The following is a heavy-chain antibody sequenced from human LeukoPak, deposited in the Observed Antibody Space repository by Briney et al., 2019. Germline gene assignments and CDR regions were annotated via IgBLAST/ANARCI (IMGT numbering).Heavy chain of an antibody. D-gene: IGHD4-4*01. CDR1: GGSISGYY. V-gene: IGHV4-4*07. CDR2: IYTSGST. J-gene: IGHJ6*02. Sequence: KSSETLSLTCSVSGGSISGYYWSWIRQPAGKGLEWIGRIYTSGSTNYNPSLKSRLTMSVDTSKNQFSLELTSVTAADTAVYYCARVTTTVRYHYYGMDVWGQGTTVTVSS. CDR3: ARVTTTVRYHYYGMDV.